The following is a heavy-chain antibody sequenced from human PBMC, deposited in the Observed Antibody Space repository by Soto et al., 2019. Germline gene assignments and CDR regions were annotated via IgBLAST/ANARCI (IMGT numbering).Heavy chain of an antibody. Sequence: GGSLRLSCAASGFTFSNAWMSWVRQAPGKGLEWVGRIKSKTDGGTTDYAAPVKGRFTISRDDSKNTLYLQMNSLKTEDTAVYYCTTGSSSGWYPDIDYWGQGTLVTVSS. CDR2: IKSKTDGGTT. D-gene: IGHD6-19*01. CDR1: GFTFSNAW. V-gene: IGHV3-15*01. CDR3: TTGSSSGWYPDIDY. J-gene: IGHJ4*02.